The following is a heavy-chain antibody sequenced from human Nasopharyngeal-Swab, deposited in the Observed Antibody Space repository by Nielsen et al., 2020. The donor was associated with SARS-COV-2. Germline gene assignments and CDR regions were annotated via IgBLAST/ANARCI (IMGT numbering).Heavy chain of an antibody. Sequence: SETLSLTCTVSSGSISSGDYYWSWIRQHPGRGLEWIGYIYYSGSHYYNPSLKSRLTISVDTSKNQFSPKLTSVTAAETAVYYCARAPTIFGVVITSFDLWGQGTLVTVSS. J-gene: IGHJ4*02. D-gene: IGHD3-3*01. V-gene: IGHV4-31*03. CDR3: ARAPTIFGVVITSFDL. CDR1: SGSISSGDYY. CDR2: IYYSGSH.